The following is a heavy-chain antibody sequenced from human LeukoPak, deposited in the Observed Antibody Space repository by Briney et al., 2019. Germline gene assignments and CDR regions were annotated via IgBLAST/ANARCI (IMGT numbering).Heavy chain of an antibody. J-gene: IGHJ4*02. CDR1: GLTYSALTFTGDW. Sequence: GGTLSLSRAGSGLTYSALTFTGDWVTWVRPGAARGVEWVSRNRGNCETYYADPDNGRFTLHSDSSRNTVYFHLTDLKVEDTAIYYCAKASWVSSTDAVRWGQGTLVTVSS. V-gene: IGHV3-23*01. D-gene: IGHD2-2*01. CDR2: NRGNCET. CDR3: AKASWVSSTDAVR.